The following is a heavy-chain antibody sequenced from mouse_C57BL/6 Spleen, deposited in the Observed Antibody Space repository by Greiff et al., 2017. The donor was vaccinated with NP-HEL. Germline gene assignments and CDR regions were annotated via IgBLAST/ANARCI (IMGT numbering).Heavy chain of an antibody. CDR3: ARRGTTVVAPDWYFDV. CDR2: FHPYNDDT. V-gene: IGHV1-47*01. CDR1: GYTFTTYP. Sequence: VKLMESGAELVKPGASVKMSCKASGYTFTTYPIEWMKQNHGKSLEWIGNFHPYNDDTKYNEKFKGKATLTVEKSSSTVYLELSLLTSDDSAVYYCARRGTTVVAPDWYFDVWGTGTTVTVSS. D-gene: IGHD1-1*01. J-gene: IGHJ1*03.